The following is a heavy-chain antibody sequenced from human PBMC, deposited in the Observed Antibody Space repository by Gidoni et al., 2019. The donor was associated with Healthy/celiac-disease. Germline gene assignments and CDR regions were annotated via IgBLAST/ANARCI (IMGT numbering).Heavy chain of an antibody. CDR1: GFTFSSYA. CDR2: ISDSGGST. Sequence: EVQLLESGGGLVEPGGSMSLSCAASGFTFSSYAMSWVRQAPGKGLEWVSGISDSGGSTYYADSVKGRFTISRDNSKNTLYLQMNSLRAEDTALYYCAKGLFTGSLAKFDYWGQGTLVSVSS. V-gene: IGHV3-23*01. J-gene: IGHJ4*02. D-gene: IGHD1-1*01. CDR3: AKGLFTGSLAKFDY.